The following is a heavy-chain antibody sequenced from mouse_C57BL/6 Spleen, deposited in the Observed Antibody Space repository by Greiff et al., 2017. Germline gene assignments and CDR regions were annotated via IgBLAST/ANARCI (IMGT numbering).Heavy chain of an antibody. Sequence: QVQLQQPGAELVRPGSSVKLSCKASGYTFTSYWMDWVKQRPGQGLEWIGNIYPSDSETHYNQKFKDKATLTVDKSSSTAYLQLSSLTSEDSAVYYWAGYDYDLGGWFAYWGQGTLVTVSA. D-gene: IGHD2-4*01. V-gene: IGHV1-61*01. CDR2: IYPSDSET. J-gene: IGHJ3*01. CDR3: AGYDYDLGGWFAY. CDR1: GYTFTSYW.